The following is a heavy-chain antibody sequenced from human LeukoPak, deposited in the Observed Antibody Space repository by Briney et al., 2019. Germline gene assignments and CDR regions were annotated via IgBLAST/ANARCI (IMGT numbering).Heavy chain of an antibody. CDR2: ISGGGRTT. V-gene: IGHV3-23*01. CDR3: AKNVVFTRYFDS. D-gene: IGHD2-21*01. J-gene: IGHJ4*02. Sequence: GGSLRLSCAASGFTFSNHAMSWVRQAPGKGLQWVSVISGGGRTTEYADSVKGRFTVSRDNSVNTLSLHIDTLRVENTAIYYCAKNVVFTRYFDSWDQGTLVTVSS. CDR1: GFTFSNHA.